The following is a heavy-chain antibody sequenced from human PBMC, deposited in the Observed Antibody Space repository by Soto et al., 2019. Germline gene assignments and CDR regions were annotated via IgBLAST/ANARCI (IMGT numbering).Heavy chain of an antibody. CDR3: ARLTMVRGGCGDY. D-gene: IGHD3-10*01. V-gene: IGHV4-30-4*01. J-gene: IGHJ4*02. Sequence: QVQLQESGPGLVKPSQTLSLTCTVSGGSISSGDYYWSWIRQPTGKGLEWIGYIYYSGSTYYNPSLKSRVTISVDTSKNQSSLKQSSVTDADTAVYYCARLTMVRGGCGDYCGQGTLVTVSS. CDR1: GGSISSGDYY. CDR2: IYYSGST.